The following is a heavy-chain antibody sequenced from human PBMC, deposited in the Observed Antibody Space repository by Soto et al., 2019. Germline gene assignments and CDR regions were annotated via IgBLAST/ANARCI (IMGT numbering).Heavy chain of an antibody. D-gene: IGHD6-13*01. CDR1: GFTFSSYA. V-gene: IGHV3-23*01. J-gene: IGHJ6*02. CDR2: ISGSGGST. CDR3: AKGRSRWYTYYGMHV. Sequence: VGSLRLSCASSGFTFSSYAMSWVRQAPGKGLEWVSAISGSGGSTYYADSVKGRFTISRDNSKNTLYLQMNSLRAEDTAVYYCAKGRSRWYTYYGMHVWGQGTPVTVSS.